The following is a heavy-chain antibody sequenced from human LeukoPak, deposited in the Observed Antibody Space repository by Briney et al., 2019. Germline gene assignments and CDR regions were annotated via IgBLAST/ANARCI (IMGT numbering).Heavy chain of an antibody. Sequence: SQTLSLTCAISGDSVSSNSAAWNWIRQSPSRGLEWLGRTYYRSKWYNDYAVSVKSRITINPDTSKNQFSLQLNSVTPEDTAVYYCARLTSRGSGHYGDLIHYYYYVDVWGKGTTVTVSS. CDR3: ARLTSRGSGHYGDLIHYYYYVDV. CDR2: TYYRSKWYN. D-gene: IGHD4-17*01. J-gene: IGHJ6*03. CDR1: GDSVSSNSAA. V-gene: IGHV6-1*01.